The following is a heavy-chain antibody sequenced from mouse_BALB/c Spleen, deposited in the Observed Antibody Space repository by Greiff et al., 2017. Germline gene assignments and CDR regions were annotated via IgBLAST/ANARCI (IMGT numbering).Heavy chain of an antibody. Sequence: QVQLKESGAELVRPGSSVKISCKASGYAFSSSWMNWVKQRPGQGLEWIGQIYPGDGDTNYNGKFKGKATLTADKSSSTAYMQLSSLTSEDSAVYFCARSYDGYFDVWGAGTTVTVSS. CDR1: GYAFSSSW. D-gene: IGHD2-3*01. CDR3: ARSYDGYFDV. V-gene: IGHV1-80*01. J-gene: IGHJ1*01. CDR2: IYPGDGDT.